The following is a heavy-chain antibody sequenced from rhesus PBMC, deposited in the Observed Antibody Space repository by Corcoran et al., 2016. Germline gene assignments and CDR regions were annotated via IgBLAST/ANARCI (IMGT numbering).Heavy chain of an antibody. D-gene: IGHD6-31*01. CDR2: IGGNKGNS. J-gene: IGHJ4*01. Sequence: QVQLQESGPGLVKPSETLSLTCVVSGYSISSAYGWTWIRQPPGKGLGGIGYIGGNKGNSNYHPSLKSRVTISKDTPKNHVSLKLISVTAADTAMYYCARYTSGWFAPNHWGQGVLVTVSS. V-gene: IGHV4-127*01. CDR3: ARYTSGWFAPNH. CDR1: GYSISSAYG.